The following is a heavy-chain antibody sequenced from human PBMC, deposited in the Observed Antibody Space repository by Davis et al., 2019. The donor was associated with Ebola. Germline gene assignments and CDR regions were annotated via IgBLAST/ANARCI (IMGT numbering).Heavy chain of an antibody. J-gene: IGHJ5*02. Sequence: MPSETLSLTCTVSGGSISSYYWSWIRQPPGKGLEWIGYIYYSGSTNYNPSLKSRVTISVDTSKNQFSLKLSSVTAADTAVYYCARDRGPYNGFDPWGQGTLVTVSS. CDR3: ARDRGPYNGFDP. CDR1: GGSISSYY. V-gene: IGHV4-59*01. CDR2: IYYSGST.